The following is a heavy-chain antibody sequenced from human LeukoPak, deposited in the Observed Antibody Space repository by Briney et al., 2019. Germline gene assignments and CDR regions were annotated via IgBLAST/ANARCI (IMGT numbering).Heavy chain of an antibody. J-gene: IGHJ4*02. CDR3: ARVHRGYSYGQLDY. Sequence: GGSLTLSCAASGFTFSFYSMNWVRQAQGKGLEWVSYISSSDKSIHYAHSVKGRCTIPRDNAKNSLYLVMNTLRDEDTAVYYCARVHRGYSYGQLDYWGQGTLVTVSS. CDR2: ISSSDKSI. D-gene: IGHD5-18*01. CDR1: GFTFSFYS. V-gene: IGHV3-48*02.